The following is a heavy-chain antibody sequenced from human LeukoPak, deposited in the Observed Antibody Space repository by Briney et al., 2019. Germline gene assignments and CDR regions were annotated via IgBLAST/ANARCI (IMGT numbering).Heavy chain of an antibody. D-gene: IGHD6-19*01. V-gene: IGHV6-1*01. CDR3: ARGVSVAVTRPFDY. J-gene: IGHJ4*02. Sequence: SQTLSLTCAISGDSVSSNSATWNWIRQSPSRGLECLGRTYYRSKWYNDYAVSVKSRITINPDTSKNQFSLQLNSVTPEDTAVYYCARGVSVAVTRPFDYWGQGTLVTVSS. CDR2: TYYRSKWYN. CDR1: GDSVSSNSAT.